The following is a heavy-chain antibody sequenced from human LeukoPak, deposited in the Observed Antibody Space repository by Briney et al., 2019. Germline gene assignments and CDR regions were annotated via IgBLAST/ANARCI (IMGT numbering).Heavy chain of an antibody. CDR1: GGSISSGGYY. CDR3: ARTLGYCSGTDCSALGRFDP. J-gene: IGHJ5*02. Sequence: SETLSLTCTVSGGSISSGGYYWSWIRQHPGKGLEWIGYIYDSGRTNYNPSLKSRVTISVDTSNSQFSLKLCSVTAADTAIYYCARTLGYCSGTDCSALGRFDPWGQGTLVTVSS. CDR2: IYDSGRT. V-gene: IGHV4-61*08. D-gene: IGHD2-15*01.